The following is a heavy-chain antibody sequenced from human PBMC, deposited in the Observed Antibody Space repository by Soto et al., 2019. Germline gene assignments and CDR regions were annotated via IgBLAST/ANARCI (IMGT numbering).Heavy chain of an antibody. CDR2: IYYNGNT. CDR3: ARDKGGAALKGSGMDV. J-gene: IGHJ6*02. CDR1: GGSIGSRDYY. V-gene: IGHV4-31*02. Sequence: QVQVQESGPGLVKPSQTLSLKCSVSGGSIGSRDYYWSWIRQHPEKGLEWIGSIYYNGNTDYNPSLRGRPXMPXDTSMNEFSLKLTSVTAADTAVYYCARDKGGAALKGSGMDVWGQGTTVTVS. D-gene: IGHD3-10*01.